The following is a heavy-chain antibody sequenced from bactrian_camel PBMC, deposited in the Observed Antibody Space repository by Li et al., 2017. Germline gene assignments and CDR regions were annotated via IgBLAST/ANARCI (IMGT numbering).Heavy chain of an antibody. CDR1: GDTIGRYC. V-gene: IGHV3S28*01. J-gene: IGHJ4*01. CDR3: VTAWGPDEDRGPHY. Sequence: QLVESGGGSVQVGGSLRLSCVASGDTIGRYCMGRFRQIPDREREGVALIYTGGGITYYAESVKGRFTISQDNAKNMLYLQMNSLKPEDRAVYFCVTAWGPDEDRGPHYWGQGTQVTVS. D-gene: IGHD5*01. CDR2: IYTGGGIT.